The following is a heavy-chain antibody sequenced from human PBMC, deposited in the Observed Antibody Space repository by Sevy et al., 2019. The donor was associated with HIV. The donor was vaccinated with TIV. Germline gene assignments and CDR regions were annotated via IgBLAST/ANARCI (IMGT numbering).Heavy chain of an antibody. Sequence: GGSLRLSCAASGFTFSSFAMSWVRHIPGKGLEWVSTINGRGGSAYYADSVKGRFTLSRDNSNNTVFLQMIRFRDEDTAVYYCARPTPRIAPSSAAFFDYWGQGTLVTVSS. J-gene: IGHJ4*02. CDR2: INGRGGSA. CDR1: GFTFSSFA. CDR3: ARPTPRIAPSSAAFFDY. D-gene: IGHD1-26*01. V-gene: IGHV3-23*01.